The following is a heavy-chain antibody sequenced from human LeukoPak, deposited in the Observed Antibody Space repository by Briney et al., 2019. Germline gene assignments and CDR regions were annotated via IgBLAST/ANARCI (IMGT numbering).Heavy chain of an antibody. Sequence: GASVKVSCKASGYTFTGYYMHWVGQARGQGREGMGWINPNSGGTNYAQKFQGRGTITRDTAISTAYMELSRLRSDDTAVYYCARDYGAYYYDSSGYSPDYWGQGTPVTVSS. CDR1: GYTFTGYY. J-gene: IGHJ4*02. D-gene: IGHD3-22*01. CDR2: INPNSGGT. CDR3: ARDYGAYYYDSSGYSPDY. V-gene: IGHV1-2*02.